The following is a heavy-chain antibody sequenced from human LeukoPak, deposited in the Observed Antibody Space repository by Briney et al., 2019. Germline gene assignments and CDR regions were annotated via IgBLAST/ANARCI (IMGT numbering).Heavy chain of an antibody. V-gene: IGHV4-61*02. CDR1: GGSISSGSYY. D-gene: IGHD3-3*01. CDR2: IYTSGST. Sequence: PSETLSLTCTVSGGSISSGSYYWSWIRQPAGKGLEWIGRIYTSGSTNYNPSLKSRVTISVDTSKNQFSLKLSSVTAADTAVYYCARSQRDDFWSGYYKYWGQGTPVTVSS. J-gene: IGHJ4*02. CDR3: ARSQRDDFWSGYYKY.